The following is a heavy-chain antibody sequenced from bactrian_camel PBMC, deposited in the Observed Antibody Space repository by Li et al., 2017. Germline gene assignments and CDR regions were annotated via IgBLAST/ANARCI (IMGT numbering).Heavy chain of an antibody. V-gene: IGHV3S25*01. CDR1: GFGTSVYY. D-gene: IGHD6*01. Sequence: QLVESGGGLVQPGGSLRLSCAVSGFGTSVYYINWVRQAPGKGLGWVSVIYNDGKTTNYADSVKGRFTISRDNAKNTVYVQMNSLKPEDTAIYYCAAEPRQHESCVGSVVAIWAFGTTGQGTQVTVS. CDR3: AAEPRQHESCVGSVVAIWAFGT. CDR2: IYNDGKTT. J-gene: IGHJ6*01.